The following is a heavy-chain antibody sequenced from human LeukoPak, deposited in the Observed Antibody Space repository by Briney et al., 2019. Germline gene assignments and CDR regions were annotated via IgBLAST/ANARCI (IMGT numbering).Heavy chain of an antibody. CDR1: GFTFSSYS. V-gene: IGHV3-21*01. CDR2: ISSSSSSYI. D-gene: IGHD1-26*01. Sequence: GGSLRLSCAASGFTFSSYSMNWVRQAPGKGLEWVSSISSSSSSYIYYADSVKGRFTISRDNAKNSLYLQMNSLRAEDTAVYYCARFIVGAIDYRDYWGQGTLVTVSS. CDR3: ARFIVGAIDYRDY. J-gene: IGHJ4*02.